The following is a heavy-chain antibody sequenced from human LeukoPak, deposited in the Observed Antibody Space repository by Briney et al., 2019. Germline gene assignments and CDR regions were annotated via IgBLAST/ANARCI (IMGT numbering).Heavy chain of an antibody. CDR1: GFTFSSYA. CDR3: AKPDYSHDAFDI. Sequence: GGSLRLSCAASGFTFSSYAMSWVRQAPGKGLEWVSAISGSGGSTYYADSVKGRFTISRDNSKNTLYLQMSSLRAEDTAVYYCAKPDYSHDAFDIWGQGTMVTVSS. J-gene: IGHJ3*02. V-gene: IGHV3-23*01. CDR2: ISGSGGST. D-gene: IGHD4-11*01.